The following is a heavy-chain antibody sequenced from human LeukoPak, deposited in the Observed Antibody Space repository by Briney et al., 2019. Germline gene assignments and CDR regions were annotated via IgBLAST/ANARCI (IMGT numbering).Heavy chain of an antibody. J-gene: IGHJ4*02. D-gene: IGHD4-17*01. V-gene: IGHV3-13*01. CDR2: VGISGDT. CDR1: GFTFRSYD. CDR3: AREDGDYVGFDY. Sequence: GGSLRLSCAASGFTFRSYDMHWVRQATGKGLEWVSAVGISGDTYYAGSVKGRFTISRENAKNSLYLQMNSLTAEDTAVYYCAREDGDYVGFDYWGQGTLVTVSS.